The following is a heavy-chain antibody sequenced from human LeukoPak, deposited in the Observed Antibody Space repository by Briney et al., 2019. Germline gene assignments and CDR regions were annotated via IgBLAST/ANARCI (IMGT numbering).Heavy chain of an antibody. V-gene: IGHV5-51*01. J-gene: IGHJ4*02. CDR1: GYSFTSYW. CDR2: IYPGDSDT. CDR3: ARHLNEDYYGSGSLPDY. D-gene: IGHD3-10*01. Sequence: GESLKISCKGSGYSFTSYWIGWVRQMPGNGLEWMGIIYPGDSDTRYSPSFQGQVTISADKSISTAYLQWSSLKASDTAMYYCARHLNEDYYGSGSLPDYWGQGTLVTVSS.